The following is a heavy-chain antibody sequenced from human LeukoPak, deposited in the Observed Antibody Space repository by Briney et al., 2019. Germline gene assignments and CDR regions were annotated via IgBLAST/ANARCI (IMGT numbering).Heavy chain of an antibody. CDR2: ISGDGAST. CDR3: AKDTEGYIYGYYYYGMDV. V-gene: IGHV3-43*02. Sequence: GGSLRLSCAASGFTFDDYAMHWVCQAPGKGLEWVSLISGDGASTYYADSVKGRFTISRDNSKNSLYLQMNSLRNEDTALYYCAKDTEGYIYGYYYYGMDVWGQGTTVTVSS. D-gene: IGHD5-18*01. CDR1: GFTFDDYA. J-gene: IGHJ6*02.